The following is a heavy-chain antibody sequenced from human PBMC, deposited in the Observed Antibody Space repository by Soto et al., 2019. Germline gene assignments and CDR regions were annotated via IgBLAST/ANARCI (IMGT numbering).Heavy chain of an antibody. CDR3: AKGATIFGVVRKWYFDN. CDR1: GFAFNNYA. Sequence: SLRLSCTASGFAFNNYAMHWVRQVPGKGLEWVSGGAWNGGNVYYADSVKGRFTIFRDNAKNFLYLQMNTLSPEDTDFYYCAKGATIFGVVRKWYFDNSGPGTLVTVSS. CDR2: GAWNGGNV. V-gene: IGHV3-9*01. D-gene: IGHD3-3*01. J-gene: IGHJ4*02.